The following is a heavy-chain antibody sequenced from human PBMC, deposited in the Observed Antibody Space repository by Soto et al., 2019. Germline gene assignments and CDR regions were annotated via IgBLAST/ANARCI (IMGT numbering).Heavy chain of an antibody. CDR2: INHSGST. CDR1: GGSFSGYY. J-gene: IGHJ6*02. CDR3: ARGYGDATRGYYYYYGMDV. D-gene: IGHD4-17*01. Sequence: SETLSLTCAVYGGSFSGYYWSWIRQPPGKGLEWIGEINHSGSTNYNPSLKSRVTISVDTSKNQFSLKLSSVTAADTAVYYCARGYGDATRGYYYYYGMDVWGQGTTVTVSS. V-gene: IGHV4-34*01.